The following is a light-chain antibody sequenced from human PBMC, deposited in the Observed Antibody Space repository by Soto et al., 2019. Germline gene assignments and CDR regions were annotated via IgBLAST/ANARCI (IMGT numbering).Light chain of an antibody. Sequence: QSALTQPASVSGSPGQSITMSCTGTSSDVGAYNYVSWYQQHPGKAPKLMIYEVSSRPSGVSNRFSGSKSANTASLTISGLQAGDEADYYCSSYTSSSTWLFGGGTKLTVL. CDR2: EVS. CDR3: SSYTSSSTWL. J-gene: IGLJ3*02. CDR1: SSDVGAYNY. V-gene: IGLV2-14*03.